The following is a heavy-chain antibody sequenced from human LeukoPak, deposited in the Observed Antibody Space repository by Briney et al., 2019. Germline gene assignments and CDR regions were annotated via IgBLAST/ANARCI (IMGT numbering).Heavy chain of an antibody. V-gene: IGHV1-18*01. D-gene: IGHD3-22*01. CDR1: GYTFTSYG. CDR3: AREGVIVVDLYYFDY. Sequence: LEASVKVSCKASGYTFTSYGISWVRQAPGQGLEWMGWITAYNGNTNYAQKLRGRVTMTTDTSTSTAYMELRSLRSDDTAVYYCAREGVIVVDLYYFDYWGQGTLVTVSS. CDR2: ITAYNGNT. J-gene: IGHJ4*02.